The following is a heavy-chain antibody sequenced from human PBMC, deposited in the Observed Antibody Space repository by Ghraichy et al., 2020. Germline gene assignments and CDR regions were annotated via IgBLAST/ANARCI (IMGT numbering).Heavy chain of an antibody. V-gene: IGHV3-23*01. J-gene: IGHJ4*02. CDR3: AKNREYSTSPLDS. CDR2: ISATAATT. Sequence: GGSLRLSCAASGFTFSSCAMTWVRRAPGKGLEWVSTISATAATTYYADSVKGRFTISRDNTKSTLYLQSNSLRAEDTAIYYWAKNREYSTSPLDSWAQGTLVTVSS. D-gene: IGHD6-6*01. CDR1: GFTFSSCA.